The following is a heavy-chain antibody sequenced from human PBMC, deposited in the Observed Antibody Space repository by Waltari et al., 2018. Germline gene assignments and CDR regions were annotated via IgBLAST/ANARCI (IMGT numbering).Heavy chain of an antibody. CDR1: GFTFSSYS. D-gene: IGHD3-10*01. V-gene: IGHV3-48*04. CDR2: ISDSSSTK. Sequence: EVQLVESGGGLVQPGGSLRLSCAASGFTFSSYSMNWVRQAPGKGLEWVSKISDSSSTKYYADSVKGRFTISRDNAKNSLYLQMNSLRAEDTAVYYCARDAHYFGSGSQPFDYWGQGTLVTVSS. J-gene: IGHJ4*02. CDR3: ARDAHYFGSGSQPFDY.